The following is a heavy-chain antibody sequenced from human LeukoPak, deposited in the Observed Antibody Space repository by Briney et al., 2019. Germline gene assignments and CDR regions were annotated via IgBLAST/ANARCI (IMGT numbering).Heavy chain of an antibody. V-gene: IGHV3-21*01. J-gene: IGHJ4*02. CDR1: GFTFSSYS. CDR3: ARWRGGMGLLNPPYFDY. D-gene: IGHD3-3*01. CDR2: ISSSSSYI. Sequence: GGSLRLSCAASGFTFSSYSMNWVRQAPGKGLEWVSSISSSSSYIYYADSVKGRFTISRDNAKNSLYLQMSSLRVEDTAAYYCARWRGGMGLLNPPYFDYWGLGTLVTVSS.